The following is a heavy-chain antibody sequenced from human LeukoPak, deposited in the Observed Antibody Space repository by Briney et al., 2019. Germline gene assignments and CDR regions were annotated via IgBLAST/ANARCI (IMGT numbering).Heavy chain of an antibody. CDR1: GGTFSSYA. J-gene: IGHJ4*02. CDR3: ATPGSYYYDSSGDY. V-gene: IGHV1-69*04. D-gene: IGHD3-22*01. CDR2: IIPILGIA. Sequence: SVKVSCKASGGTFSSYAISWVRQAPGQGLEWMGRIIPILGIANYAQKFQGRVTITADKSTSTAYMELSSLRSEDTAVYYCATPGSYYYDSSGDYWGQGTLVTVSS.